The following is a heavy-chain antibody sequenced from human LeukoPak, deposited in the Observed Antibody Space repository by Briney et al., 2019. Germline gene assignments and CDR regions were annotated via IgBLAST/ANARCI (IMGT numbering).Heavy chain of an antibody. V-gene: IGHV3-23*01. CDR1: GVTFSNYW. J-gene: IGHJ6*03. CDR2: ISGSGGST. Sequence: GGSLRLSCVDSGVTFSNYWMNWVRQPPGKGLEWVSAISGSGGSTYYADSVKGRFTISRDNSKNTLYLQMNSLRAEDTAVYYCAGGYGVVSERANYYYYMDVWGKGTTVTISS. D-gene: IGHD3-3*01. CDR3: AGGYGVVSERANYYYYMDV.